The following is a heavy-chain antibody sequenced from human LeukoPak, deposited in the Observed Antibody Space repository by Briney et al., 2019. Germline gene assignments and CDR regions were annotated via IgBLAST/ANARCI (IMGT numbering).Heavy chain of an antibody. CDR3: ARYYYDSSGYPTYYFDY. CDR2: ISSSSSYI. V-gene: IGHV3-21*01. J-gene: IGHJ4*02. D-gene: IGHD3-22*01. Sequence: GGSLRLSCAASGFTFSSYSMNWVRQAPGKGLEWVSSISSSSSYIYYADSVKGRFTISRDNAKNSLYLQMNSLRAEDTAVYYCARYYYDSSGYPTYYFDYWGQGTLVTVSS. CDR1: GFTFSSYS.